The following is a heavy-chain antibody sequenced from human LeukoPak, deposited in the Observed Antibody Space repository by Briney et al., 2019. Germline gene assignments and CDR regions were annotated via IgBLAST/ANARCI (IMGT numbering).Heavy chain of an antibody. Sequence: GGSLTLSCPASGVIISDYYMSWIRQAPGKGLEWLSYSSTSVSTTSYADSVQGRVTISRDNAKHSLYLQMNSLRAEDTAVYYCARESYYYGSGAYDPWGQGTLVTVSS. CDR1: GVIISDYY. CDR2: SSTSVSTT. CDR3: ARESYYYGSGAYDP. J-gene: IGHJ5*02. V-gene: IGHV3-11*01. D-gene: IGHD3-10*01.